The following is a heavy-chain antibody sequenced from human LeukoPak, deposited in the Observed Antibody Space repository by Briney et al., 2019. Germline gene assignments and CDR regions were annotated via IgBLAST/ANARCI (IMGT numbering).Heavy chain of an antibody. CDR3: ARVRGGN. Sequence: GGPVRLLCAACGFPLRVFWMFWVRQARGRGLVWISNINERGTTAYADSVKGRFTISRDNAKNILYLQMNRLRAEDTAVYYCARVRGGNWGQGTLVTVSS. V-gene: IGHV3-74*01. J-gene: IGHJ4*02. CDR2: INERGTT. D-gene: IGHD3-16*01. CDR1: GFPLRVFW.